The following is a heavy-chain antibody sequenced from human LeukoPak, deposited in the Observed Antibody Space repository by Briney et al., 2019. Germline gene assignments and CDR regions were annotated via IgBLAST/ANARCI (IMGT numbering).Heavy chain of an antibody. J-gene: IGHJ6*03. CDR2: ISSSGSTI. V-gene: IGHV3-11*04. Sequence: GGSLRLSCAASGFTFSDYYMSWIRQAPGKGLEWVSYISSSGSTIYYADSVKGRFTTSRDNAKNSLYLQMNSLRAEDTAVYYCARALSYYDSSGYYYYYYMDVWGKGTTVTVSS. CDR1: GFTFSDYY. D-gene: IGHD3-22*01. CDR3: ARALSYYDSSGYYYYYYMDV.